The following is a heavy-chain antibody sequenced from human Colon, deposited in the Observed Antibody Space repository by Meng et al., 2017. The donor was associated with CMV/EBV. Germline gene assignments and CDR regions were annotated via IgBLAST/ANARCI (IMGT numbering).Heavy chain of an antibody. CDR2: IKQDGSEK. CDR3: ERDPGCGWTPGDACLAGY. Sequence: GGSLRLSCAASGFTFSSYWMSWVRQAPGKGLEWVANIKQDGSEKYYVDSVKGRFTISRDNTKNSLYLQMNSLRVEDTAVYYCERDPGCGWTPGDACLAGYWGQGTLVTVSS. J-gene: IGHJ4*02. D-gene: IGHD6-19*01. CDR1: GFTFSSYW. V-gene: IGHV3-7*01.